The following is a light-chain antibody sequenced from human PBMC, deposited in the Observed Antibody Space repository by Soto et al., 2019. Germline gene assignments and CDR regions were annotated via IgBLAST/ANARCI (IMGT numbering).Light chain of an antibody. CDR3: QQHGSSPPYT. CDR2: GAS. Sequence: ETVLTQSPGTLSLSPGERATLSCRASQSVSSSYLAWYQQKPGQAPRLLIYGASSRAAGIPDRFSGSGSGTDFTLTISRLEPEDFAVYYCQQHGSSPPYTFGQGTKLEIK. V-gene: IGKV3-20*01. J-gene: IGKJ2*01. CDR1: QSVSSSY.